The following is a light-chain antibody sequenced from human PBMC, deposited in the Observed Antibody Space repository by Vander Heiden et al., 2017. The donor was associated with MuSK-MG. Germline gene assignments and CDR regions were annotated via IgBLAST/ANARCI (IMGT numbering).Light chain of an antibody. CDR3: CADAGSSTSV. Sequence: QSALPQPASVSGSPGQSITISCTGTSSDVGSYNLVSWYQQPPGKAPILMIYEVSKRPSGVANRFAGYKAGNTASPTISGRQAEDDADYYCCADAGSSTSVFGGGTKLTVL. CDR1: SSDVGSYNL. V-gene: IGLV2-23*02. J-gene: IGLJ2*01. CDR2: EVS.